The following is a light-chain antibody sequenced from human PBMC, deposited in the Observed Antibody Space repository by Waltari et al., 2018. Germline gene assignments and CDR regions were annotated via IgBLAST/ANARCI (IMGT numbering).Light chain of an antibody. V-gene: IGLV1-47*01. J-gene: IGLJ1*01. CDR2: RSN. CDR1: NNNIGRNS. Sequence: SVLTQLPTASGSAGQTITISGSRTNNNIGRNSVFWYQQLPGTPPKLLIYRSNQRPSGVPDRFSGSKSGTAASLAISGLRSEDEADYYCAAWDDSLSVSYVFGSGTKVTV. CDR3: AAWDDSLSVSYV.